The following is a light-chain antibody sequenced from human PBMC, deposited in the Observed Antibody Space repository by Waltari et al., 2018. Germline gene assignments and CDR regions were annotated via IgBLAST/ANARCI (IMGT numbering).Light chain of an antibody. CDR2: DAS. Sequence: IVLTQSPATLSLSPGERATLSCRASQGIPSFLAWYQQKPGQAPRLLVYDASNRATGIPARFSGSGSGADFTLTISSLEPEDFAVYYCQQRTNWPSFGGGTRVELK. V-gene: IGKV3-11*01. CDR1: QGIPSF. J-gene: IGKJ4*01. CDR3: QQRTNWPS.